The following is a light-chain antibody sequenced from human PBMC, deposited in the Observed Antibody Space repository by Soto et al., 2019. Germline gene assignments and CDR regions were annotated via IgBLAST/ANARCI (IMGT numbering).Light chain of an antibody. CDR3: QESDSTPRT. J-gene: IGKJ2*01. CDR2: AAS. Sequence: DIPMTQSPSSLSASVGDRVTITCRASQTITAYLNWYQQKPGKAPKIMIYAASSLQSGVTSRFRGSGSGTDFTLTISSVQPEDFATYYCQESDSTPRTFGQGTRLES. V-gene: IGKV1-39*01. CDR1: QTITAY.